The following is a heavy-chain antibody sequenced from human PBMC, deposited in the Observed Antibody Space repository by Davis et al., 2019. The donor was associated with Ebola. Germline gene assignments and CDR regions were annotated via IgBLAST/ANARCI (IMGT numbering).Heavy chain of an antibody. Sequence: ASVKVSCKASGYTFTSYGISWVRQAPGQGLEWMGWINTYNDNTNYAQKLQGRVIMTTDTSTSTAYMELSRLRSDDTAVYYCARDHLTMVRGGNGGVRYWGQGTLVTVSS. V-gene: IGHV1-18*01. J-gene: IGHJ4*02. CDR1: GYTFTSYG. D-gene: IGHD3-10*01. CDR3: ARDHLTMVRGGNGGVRY. CDR2: INTYNDNT.